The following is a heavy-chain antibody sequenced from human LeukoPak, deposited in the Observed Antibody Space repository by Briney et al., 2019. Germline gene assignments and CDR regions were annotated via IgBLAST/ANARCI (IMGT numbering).Heavy chain of an antibody. J-gene: IGHJ4*02. Sequence: SETLSLTCTVSGASISDSYWGWIRQPAGKGLEWIGRFYTGGTTTYNPSLKSRVTMSFDTSKNQFSLKLSSVTAADTAVYYCARADDFWSGYDYWGQGTLVTVSS. D-gene: IGHD3-3*01. V-gene: IGHV4-4*07. CDR3: ARADDFWSGYDY. CDR1: GASISDSY. CDR2: FYTGGTT.